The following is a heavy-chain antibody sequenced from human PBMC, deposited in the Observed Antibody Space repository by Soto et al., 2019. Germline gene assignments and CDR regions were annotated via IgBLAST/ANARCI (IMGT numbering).Heavy chain of an antibody. J-gene: IGHJ5*02. D-gene: IGHD2-15*01. CDR2: ISYNSSDI. CDR3: AEGELGYCNGGRCHGWGWCDP. CDR1: GFTYGNYA. Sequence: EVQLVESGGGLIQPGRSLRLSCAASGFTYGNYAMHWVRQAPGKGLEWVAGISYNSSDIRYADSVKGRFTISRDNAKNSLSLQMDSLRAEDQALYYWAEGELGYCNGGRCHGWGWCDPWGQGPLVTVSS. V-gene: IGHV3-9*01.